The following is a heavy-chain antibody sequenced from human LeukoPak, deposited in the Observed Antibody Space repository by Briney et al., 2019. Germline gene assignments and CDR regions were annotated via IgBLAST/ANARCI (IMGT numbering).Heavy chain of an antibody. D-gene: IGHD2-2*02. Sequence: PSETLSLTCAVYGGSFSGYYWSWIRQPPGKGLEWIGEINHSGSTNYNPSLKSRVTISVDTSKNQFSLKLSSVTAADTAVYYCARWSVVVPAAIRDSNWFDPWGQGTLVTVSS. V-gene: IGHV4-34*01. J-gene: IGHJ5*02. CDR1: GGSFSGYY. CDR2: INHSGST. CDR3: ARWSVVVPAAIRDSNWFDP.